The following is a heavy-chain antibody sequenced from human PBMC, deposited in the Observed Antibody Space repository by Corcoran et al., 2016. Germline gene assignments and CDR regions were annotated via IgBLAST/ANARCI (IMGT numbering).Heavy chain of an antibody. D-gene: IGHD5-12*01. CDR1: GFTFSSAG. CDR3: ARDVREGNNYGWFDP. Sequence: EVQVLESGGGLVQPGGSLRLSCAASGFTFSSAGMSWVRRAPGKGLEWVSSISGGGTYTYYADSVKGRFTISRDNSKNTLYVQMNSLRAEDTAVYYWARDVREGNNYGWFDPWGQGTLVTVSS. J-gene: IGHJ5*02. CDR2: ISGGGTYT. V-gene: IGHV3-23*01.